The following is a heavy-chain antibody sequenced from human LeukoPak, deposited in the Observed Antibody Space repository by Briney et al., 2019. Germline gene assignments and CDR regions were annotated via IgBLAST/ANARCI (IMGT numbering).Heavy chain of an antibody. V-gene: IGHV3-23*01. Sequence: PGGSLRLSCAASRFTFSSYAMSWVRQAPGKGLEWVSSISGSGGSTYYADSVGGRFTIARDNSKNTLYLQMNSLGAEDTAVYYCAKVGWSSSWYHEFWGQGALVTVSS. CDR2: ISGSGGST. CDR1: RFTFSSYA. D-gene: IGHD6-13*01. CDR3: AKVGWSSSWYHEF. J-gene: IGHJ4*02.